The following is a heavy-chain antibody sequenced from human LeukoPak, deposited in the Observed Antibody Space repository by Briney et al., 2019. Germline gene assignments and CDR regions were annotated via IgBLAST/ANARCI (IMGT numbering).Heavy chain of an antibody. Sequence: SETLSLTCTVSGGSISSYYWSWIRQPPGEGLEWIGYIYTNGSTNYNPSLKSRVTISVDTSKNQFSLKLSSVTAADTAVYYCARRIAARSYNWFDPWGQGTLVTVSS. CDR3: ARRIAARSYNWFDP. CDR1: GGSISSYY. V-gene: IGHV4-4*09. J-gene: IGHJ5*02. D-gene: IGHD6-6*01. CDR2: IYTNGST.